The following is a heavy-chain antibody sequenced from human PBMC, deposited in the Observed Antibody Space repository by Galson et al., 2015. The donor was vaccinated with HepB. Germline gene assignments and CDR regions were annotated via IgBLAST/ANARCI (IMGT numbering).Heavy chain of an antibody. V-gene: IGHV3-23*01. Sequence: SLRLSCAASGFTFSSYAMSWVRQAPGKGLEWVSAISGSGGSTYYADSVKGRFTISRDNSKNTLYLQMNSLRAEDTAVYYWAKGYSFGSPYGMYVWGQGTTVTVSS. D-gene: IGHD5-18*01. CDR2: ISGSGGST. CDR1: GFTFSSYA. J-gene: IGHJ6*02. CDR3: AKGYSFGSPYGMYV.